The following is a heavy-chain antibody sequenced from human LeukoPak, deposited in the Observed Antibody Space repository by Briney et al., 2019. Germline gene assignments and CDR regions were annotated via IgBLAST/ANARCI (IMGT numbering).Heavy chain of an antibody. CDR3: ARGPGEQQLVYRIEY. D-gene: IGHD6-13*01. Sequence: SETLSLTCAVYGGSFSGYYWSWIRQPPGKGLEWIGEINHSGSTNYNPSLKSRVTISVDTSKNQFSLKLSSVTAADTAVYYCARGPGEQQLVYRIEYWGQGTLVTVSS. CDR1: GGSFSGYY. V-gene: IGHV4-34*01. J-gene: IGHJ4*02. CDR2: INHSGST.